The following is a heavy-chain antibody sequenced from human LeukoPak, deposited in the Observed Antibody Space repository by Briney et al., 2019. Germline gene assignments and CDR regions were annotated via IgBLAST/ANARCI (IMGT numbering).Heavy chain of an antibody. CDR1: GFILSNYW. D-gene: IGHD3-3*01. CDR2: IKQDGSEK. J-gene: IGHJ4*02. CDR3: ASFYDFWSGYGFDY. V-gene: IGHV3-7*01. Sequence: PGGSLRLSCATSGFILSNYWMSWVRQAPGKGLEWVANIKQDGSEKYYVDSVKGRFTISRDNAKNSLYLQMNSLRAEDTAVYYCASFYDFWSGYGFDYWGQGTLVTVSS.